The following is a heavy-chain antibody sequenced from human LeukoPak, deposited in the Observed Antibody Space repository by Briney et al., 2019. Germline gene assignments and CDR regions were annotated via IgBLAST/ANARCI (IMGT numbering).Heavy chain of an antibody. D-gene: IGHD3-22*01. CDR2: MNPNSGNT. Sequence: ASVKVSCKASGYTFTSYDINWVRQATGQGLEWMGWMNPNSGNTGYAQKFQGRVTMTRNTSISTAYMELSSLRSEDTAVYYCARGRAPYYYDSSGYGFDYWGQGTLVTVYS. J-gene: IGHJ4*02. V-gene: IGHV1-8*01. CDR3: ARGRAPYYYDSSGYGFDY. CDR1: GYTFTSYD.